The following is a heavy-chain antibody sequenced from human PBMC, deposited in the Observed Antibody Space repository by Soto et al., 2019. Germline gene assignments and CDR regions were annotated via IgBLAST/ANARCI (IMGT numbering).Heavy chain of an antibody. Sequence: GGSLRLSCAASGFTVSSNYMSWVRQAPGKGLEWVSVIYSGGSTYYADSVKGRFTISRDNSKNTLYLQMNSLRAEDTAVYYCAKDVSSGYYTRAGYYYYYGMDVWGQGTTVTVSS. CDR1: GFTVSSNY. D-gene: IGHD3-22*01. J-gene: IGHJ6*02. CDR3: AKDVSSGYYTRAGYYYYYGMDV. V-gene: IGHV3-66*01. CDR2: IYSGGST.